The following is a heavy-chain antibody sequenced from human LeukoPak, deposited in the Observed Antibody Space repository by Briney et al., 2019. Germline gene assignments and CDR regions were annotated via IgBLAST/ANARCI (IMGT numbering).Heavy chain of an antibody. V-gene: IGHV3-23*01. CDR3: AIDQRTSSIKGAFDI. CDR1: GFTFSSYA. CDR2: ISASGGST. Sequence: GGSLRLSCAASGFTFSSYAMTWVRQAPGKGLEWVSGISASGGSTYYAASVKGRFTVSRDKSRNTLSLQMDSLGAEDTAVYYCAIDQRTSSIKGAFDIWGQGTMITVSS. J-gene: IGHJ3*02. D-gene: IGHD2-2*01.